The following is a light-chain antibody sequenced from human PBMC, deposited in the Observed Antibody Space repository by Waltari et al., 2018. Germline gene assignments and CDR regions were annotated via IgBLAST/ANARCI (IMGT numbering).Light chain of an antibody. CDR2: NNN. CDR1: RCNIGNNN. J-gene: IGLJ3*02. Sequence: SVLTQPLSASGTPGHRVTITCSGSRCNIGNNNAFWYQQLTGTAPKLLTYNNNRRPSGVPDRFSGSKSATAASLAISGLRSEDEADYYCAAWDADLSGVFGGGTRLTVL. V-gene: IGLV1-47*02. CDR3: AAWDADLSGV.